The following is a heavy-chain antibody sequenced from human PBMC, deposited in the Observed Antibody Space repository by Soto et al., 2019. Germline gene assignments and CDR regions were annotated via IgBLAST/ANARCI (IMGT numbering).Heavy chain of an antibody. Sequence: QVQLVQSGAEVKKPGASVKVSCKASGYTFTNYAIHWVRQAPGQRHEWMGWINAGNANTKYSKKLLGRVTITRDTSASTAYMELSSLISEDTAVYFCARGVVPAAMWVAFDFWGQGTMVTVSS. CDR1: GYTFTNYA. CDR2: INAGNANT. CDR3: ARGVVPAAMWVAFDF. V-gene: IGHV1-3*01. J-gene: IGHJ3*01. D-gene: IGHD2-2*01.